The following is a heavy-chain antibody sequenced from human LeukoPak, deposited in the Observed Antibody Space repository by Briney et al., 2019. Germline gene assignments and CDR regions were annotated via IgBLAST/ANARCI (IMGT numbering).Heavy chain of an antibody. Sequence: ASVKVSCKASGYTFTSYGISWVRQAPGQGFEWMGWISAYNGNTNYAQKLQGRVTMTTDTSTSTAYMELRSLRSDDTAVYCCARGIVVVPAAPPGVYYFDYWGQGTLVTVSS. J-gene: IGHJ4*02. CDR1: GYTFTSYG. D-gene: IGHD2-2*01. CDR3: ARGIVVVPAAPPGVYYFDY. CDR2: ISAYNGNT. V-gene: IGHV1-18*04.